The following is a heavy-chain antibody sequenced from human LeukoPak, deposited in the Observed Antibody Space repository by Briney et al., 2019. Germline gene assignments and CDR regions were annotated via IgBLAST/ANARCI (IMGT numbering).Heavy chain of an antibody. Sequence: SVKVSCKASGCTFSSYAISWVRQAPGQGLEWMGGIIPIFGTANYAQKFQGRVTITTDESTSTAYMELRSLRSEDTAVYYCAIAHSSGWYRGLGYFDYWGQGTLVTVSS. V-gene: IGHV1-69*05. D-gene: IGHD6-19*01. J-gene: IGHJ4*02. CDR2: IIPIFGTA. CDR1: GCTFSSYA. CDR3: AIAHSSGWYRGLGYFDY.